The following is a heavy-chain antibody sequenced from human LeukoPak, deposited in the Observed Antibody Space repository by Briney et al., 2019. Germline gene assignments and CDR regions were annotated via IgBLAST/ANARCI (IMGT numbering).Heavy chain of an antibody. D-gene: IGHD2-2*01. V-gene: IGHV1-2*02. CDR1: GGSFNSYV. J-gene: IGHJ3*02. Sequence: ASVKVSCKASGGSFNSYVITWVRQAPGQGLEWMGRINPNSGGTNYAQKFQGRVTMTRDTSISTAYMELSRLRSDDTAVYYCARGHGYCSSTSCYRGAFGIWGQGTMVTVSS. CDR2: INPNSGGT. CDR3: ARGHGYCSSTSCYRGAFGI.